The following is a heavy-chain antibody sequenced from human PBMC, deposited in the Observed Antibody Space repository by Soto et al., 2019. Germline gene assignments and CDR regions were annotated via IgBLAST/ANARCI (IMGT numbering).Heavy chain of an antibody. CDR1: GFTFSNYG. V-gene: IGHV3-33*01. CDR3: ARVHRAGNLVGGFDY. J-gene: IGHJ4*02. D-gene: IGHD6-13*01. CDR2: VWYDGSTE. Sequence: QVQLVESGGGVVQPGRSLRLSCAASGFTFSNYGMHWVRQAPGKGLEWVAVVWYDGSTEYYTDSVKGRFSISRDNSKNTLYLQMNSLRADDTAVYCCARVHRAGNLVGGFDYWGQGTLVTVSS.